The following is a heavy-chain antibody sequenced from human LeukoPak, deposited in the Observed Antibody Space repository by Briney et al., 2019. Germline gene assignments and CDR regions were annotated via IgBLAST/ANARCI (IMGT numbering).Heavy chain of an antibody. CDR2: ISGSGGGT. J-gene: IGHJ3*01. V-gene: IGHV3-23*01. CDR1: GFTLCGYG. CDR3: AKNRDFWSGSDALDL. D-gene: IGHD3-3*01. Sequence: GGSLRLSCAAPGFTLCGYGMNWGRPAPGEGLGWGSPISGSGGGTYYADSVKGRFTISRDNSKYTLSLQMNSLRAEDTAVYYCAKNRDFWSGSDALDLWGQGTMVTVSS.